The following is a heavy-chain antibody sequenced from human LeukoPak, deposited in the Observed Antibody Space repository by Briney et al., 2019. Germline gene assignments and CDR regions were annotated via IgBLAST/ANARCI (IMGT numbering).Heavy chain of an antibody. CDR1: GFTFTGHS. V-gene: IGHV3-30*04. CDR3: ARERQAGGTPFDY. J-gene: IGHJ4*02. D-gene: IGHD2-15*01. CDR2: VATDERTI. Sequence: GGSLRLSCEASGFTFTGHSMHWVRQAPGKGLEWVAVVATDERTIFYADSVKGRFTISRDNSKNTLYLEMNSLRDEDTAVYFCARERQAGGTPFDYWGQGSLVTVSS.